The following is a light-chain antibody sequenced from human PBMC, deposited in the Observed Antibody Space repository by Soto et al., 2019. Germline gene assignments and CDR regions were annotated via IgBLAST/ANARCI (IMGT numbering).Light chain of an antibody. CDR2: EVS. V-gene: IGLV2-14*01. J-gene: IGLJ3*02. Sequence: QSALTPPASVSGSPGQSITISCTGTSSDVGAYNSVSWYQQHPGKAPELLIYEVSNRPSWVSNRFSGSKSGNTASLTISGLQAEDEAEYYCFADTSSNTLVLGGGTKRTVL. CDR3: FADTSSNTLV. CDR1: SSDVGAYNS.